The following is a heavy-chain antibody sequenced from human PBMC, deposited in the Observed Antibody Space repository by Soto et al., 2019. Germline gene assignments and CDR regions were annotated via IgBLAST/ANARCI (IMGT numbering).Heavy chain of an antibody. J-gene: IGHJ3*02. D-gene: IGHD3-22*01. CDR1: GGSISSSSYY. V-gene: IGHV4-39*01. Sequence: PSETLSLTCTVSGGSISSSSYYWGWIRQPPGKGLEWIGSIYYSGSTYYNPSLKSRVTISVDTSKNQFSLKLNSVTAADTAVYYCARLARPDFFGMAVVTWGAFDIWGQGTMVTVSS. CDR2: IYYSGST. CDR3: ARLARPDFFGMAVVTWGAFDI.